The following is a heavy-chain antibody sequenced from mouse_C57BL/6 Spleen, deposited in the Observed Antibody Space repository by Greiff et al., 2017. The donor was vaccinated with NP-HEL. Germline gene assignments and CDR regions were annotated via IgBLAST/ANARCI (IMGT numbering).Heavy chain of an antibody. CDR3: ARGGIYYDSSYPYYAMDY. V-gene: IGHV1-55*01. D-gene: IGHD1-1*01. CDR1: GYTFTSYW. CDR2: IYPGSGST. J-gene: IGHJ4*01. Sequence: QVQLQQPGAELVKPGASVKMSCKASGYTFTSYWITWVKQRPGQGLEWIGDIYPGSGSTNYNEKFKSKATLTVDTSSSTAYMQLSSLTSEDSAVYYCARGGIYYDSSYPYYAMDYWGQGTSVTVSS.